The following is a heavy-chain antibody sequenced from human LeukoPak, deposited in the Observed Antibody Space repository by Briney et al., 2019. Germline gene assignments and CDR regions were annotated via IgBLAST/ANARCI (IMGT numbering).Heavy chain of an antibody. J-gene: IGHJ6*03. CDR2: INHSGST. CDR3: ARGYSYGLPVYYMDV. CDR1: GGSFSGYY. Sequence: SETLSLTCAVYGGSFSGYYWSWIRQPPGKGLEWIGEINHSGSTNYNPSLKSRVTISVDTSKNQFSLKLSSVTAADTAVYYCARGYSYGLPVYYMDVWGKGTTVTVSS. V-gene: IGHV4-34*01. D-gene: IGHD5-18*01.